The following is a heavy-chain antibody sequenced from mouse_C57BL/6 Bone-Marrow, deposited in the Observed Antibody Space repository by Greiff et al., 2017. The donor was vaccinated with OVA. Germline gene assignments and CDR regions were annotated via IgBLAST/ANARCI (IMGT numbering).Heavy chain of an antibody. D-gene: IGHD2-4*01. CDR2: IYPGSGST. CDR1: GYTFTSYW. V-gene: IGHV1-55*01. J-gene: IGHJ2*01. Sequence: QVQLQQPGAELVKPGASVKMSCKASGYTFTSYWITWVKQRPGHGLEWIGDIYPGSGSTNYNEKFKSKATLTVDTSSSTAYMQLSSLTSDDSAVYYCARGGLRRIFYFDYWGQGTTLTVSS. CDR3: ARGGLRRIFYFDY.